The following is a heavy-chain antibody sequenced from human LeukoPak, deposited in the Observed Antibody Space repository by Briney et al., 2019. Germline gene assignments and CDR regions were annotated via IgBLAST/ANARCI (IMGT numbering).Heavy chain of an antibody. CDR3: ARCVAAPPSSDFDY. D-gene: IGHD6-6*01. CDR1: GYSISSGYY. J-gene: IGHJ4*02. CDR2: IYHSGST. Sequence: PSETLSLTCAVSGYSISSGYYWGWIRQPPGKGLEWIGSIYHSGSTYYNPSLKSRVTISVDTSKNQFSLKLSSVTAADTAVYYCARCVAAPPSSDFDYWGQGTLVTVSS. V-gene: IGHV4-38-2*01.